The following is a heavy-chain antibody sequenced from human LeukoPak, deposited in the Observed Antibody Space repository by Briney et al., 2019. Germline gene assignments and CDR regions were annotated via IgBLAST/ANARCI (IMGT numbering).Heavy chain of an antibody. J-gene: IGHJ4*02. CDR3: ARDKVLGATLLDY. Sequence: GGSLRLSCAASEFTFGNYWMSWVRQVPGKGPGWVANIRQDGNEFYYVDSVKGRFTISRDNAKNSLYLQMNSLRVEDTAVYYCARDKVLGATLLDYWGQGTLVTVSS. CDR1: EFTFGNYW. D-gene: IGHD1-26*01. CDR2: IRQDGNEF. V-gene: IGHV3-7*01.